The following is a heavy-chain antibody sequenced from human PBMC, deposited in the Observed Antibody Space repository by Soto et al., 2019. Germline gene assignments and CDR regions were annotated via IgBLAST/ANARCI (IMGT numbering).Heavy chain of an antibody. Sequence: QVQLVESGGGVVQPGRSLRLSCAASGFTFSSYAMHWVRQAPGKGLEWVAAISYDGSNKYYADSVKGRFTISRDNSKNTLYLQMNSLRAEDTAVYYCARGAKGWSGSYFDYWGQGTLVTVSS. D-gene: IGHD1-26*01. V-gene: IGHV3-30-3*01. CDR1: GFTFSSYA. J-gene: IGHJ4*02. CDR3: ARGAKGWSGSYFDY. CDR2: ISYDGSNK.